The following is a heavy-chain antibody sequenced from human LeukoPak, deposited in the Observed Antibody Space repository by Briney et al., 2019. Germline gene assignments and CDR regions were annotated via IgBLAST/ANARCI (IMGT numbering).Heavy chain of an antibody. V-gene: IGHV4-61*08. Sequence: SETLSLTCSVSGGSIGSGGYYWSWIRQHPGKGLEWIGYIYYSGSTNYNPSLKSRVTISVDTSKNQFSLKLSSVTAADTAVYYCARSVTVFDYWGQGTLVTVSS. D-gene: IGHD4-17*01. CDR1: GGSIGSGGYY. J-gene: IGHJ4*02. CDR2: IYYSGST. CDR3: ARSVTVFDY.